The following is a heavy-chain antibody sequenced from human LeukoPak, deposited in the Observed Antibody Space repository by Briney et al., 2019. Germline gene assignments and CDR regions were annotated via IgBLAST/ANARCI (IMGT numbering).Heavy chain of an antibody. CDR3: APYYYGSGSYSYGMDV. V-gene: IGHV3-21*01. D-gene: IGHD3-10*01. J-gene: IGHJ6*02. CDR2: ISSSGSST. CDR1: GFNFRGYT. Sequence: GGSLRLSCAASGFNFRGYTMTWVRQAPGKGLEWVSCISSSGSSTYYAESVKGRFTISRDNARNSLYLQMDSLRAEDTALYYCAPYYYGSGSYSYGMDVWGQGTTVTVSS.